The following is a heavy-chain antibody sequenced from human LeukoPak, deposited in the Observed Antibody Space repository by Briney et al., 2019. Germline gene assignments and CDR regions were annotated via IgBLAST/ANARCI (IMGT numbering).Heavy chain of an antibody. Sequence: GGSPRLSCAASGFTFDDYAMHWVRQAPGKGLEWVSGISWNSGSIGYADSVKGRFIISRDNSKNTLYLQMNSLRAEDTAVYYCAKDTVKVTTIRRVPHYMDVWGKGTTVTISS. CDR1: GFTFDDYA. CDR3: AKDTVKVTTIRRVPHYMDV. CDR2: ISWNSGSI. D-gene: IGHD5-12*01. V-gene: IGHV3-9*01. J-gene: IGHJ6*03.